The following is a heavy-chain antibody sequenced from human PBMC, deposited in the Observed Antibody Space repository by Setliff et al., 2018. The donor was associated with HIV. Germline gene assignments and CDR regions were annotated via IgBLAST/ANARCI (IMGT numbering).Heavy chain of an antibody. J-gene: IGHJ4*02. D-gene: IGHD7-27*01. Sequence: PGESLTISCEGSGYSLTSQWIAWVRQMPGKGLEWMGIVHPSDSDTRYSPSFQGQVTISVDKSINTAYLQWSSLKTSDTAIYYCARFTGDPGPFDYWGQGTLVTVSS. V-gene: IGHV5-51*01. CDR2: VHPSDSDT. CDR3: ARFTGDPGPFDY. CDR1: GYSLTSQW.